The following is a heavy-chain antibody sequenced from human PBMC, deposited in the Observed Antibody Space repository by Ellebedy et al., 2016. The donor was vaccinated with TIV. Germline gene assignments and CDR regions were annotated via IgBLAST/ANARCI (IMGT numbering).Heavy chain of an antibody. CDR3: AREWSYGGNSWPMELGY. D-gene: IGHD4-23*01. CDR2: IIPILGIA. V-gene: IGHV1-69*04. CDR1: GGTFSSYA. Sequence: AASVKVSCKASGGTFSSYAISWVRQAPGQGLEWMGRIIPILGIANYAQKFQGRVTITADKSTSTAYMELSSLRSEDTAVYYCAREWSYGGNSWPMELGYWGQGTLVTVSS. J-gene: IGHJ4*02.